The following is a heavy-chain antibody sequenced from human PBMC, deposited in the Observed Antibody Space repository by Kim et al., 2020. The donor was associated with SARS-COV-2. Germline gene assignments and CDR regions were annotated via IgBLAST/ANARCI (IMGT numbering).Heavy chain of an antibody. D-gene: IGHD3-22*01. Sequence: KYYADSVQGRFTISRDNSKSTLYLHMNSLRADDTAVYYCAKDGSGYPLYCGQGTLVTVSS. J-gene: IGHJ4*02. CDR2: K. V-gene: IGHV3-33*06. CDR3: AKDGSGYPLY.